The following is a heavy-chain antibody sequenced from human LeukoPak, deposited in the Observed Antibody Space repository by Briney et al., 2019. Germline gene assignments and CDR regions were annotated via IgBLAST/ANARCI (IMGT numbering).Heavy chain of an antibody. CDR1: GFTFSSYW. V-gene: IGHV3-7*01. CDR2: IKQDGSEK. D-gene: IGHD5-12*01. J-gene: IGHJ6*03. Sequence: GGSLRLSCAASGFTFSSYWMSWVRQAPGKGLEWVANIKQDGSEKYYVDSVKGRFTISRDNAKNSLYLQMNSLRAEDTAVYYXXXGGYDYYYHYMDVWGKGTTVTVSS. CDR3: XXGGYDYYYHYMDV.